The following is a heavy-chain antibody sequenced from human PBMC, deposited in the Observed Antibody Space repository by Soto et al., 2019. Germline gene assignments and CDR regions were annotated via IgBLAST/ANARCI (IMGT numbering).Heavy chain of an antibody. CDR3: ARGEYCSSTSCYWVNYYYYMDV. V-gene: IGHV1-46*03. CDR1: GYTFTSYY. Sequence: ASVKVSCKASGYTFTSYYMHWVRQAPGQGLEWMGIINPSGGSTSYAQKFQGRVTMTRDTSTSTVYMELSSLRSEDTAVYYCARGEYCSSTSCYWVNYYYYMDVWGKGTTVTVS. D-gene: IGHD2-2*01. CDR2: INPSGGST. J-gene: IGHJ6*03.